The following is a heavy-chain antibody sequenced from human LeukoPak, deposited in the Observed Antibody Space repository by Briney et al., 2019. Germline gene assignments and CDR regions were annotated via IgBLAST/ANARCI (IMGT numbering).Heavy chain of an antibody. J-gene: IGHJ4*02. Sequence: SVRVSCKASGGTFSSYAISWVRQAPGQGLEWMGGIIPIFGTANYAQKFQGRVTITTDESTSTAYMELSSLRSEDTAVYYCARVGGYSSGWSCDYWGQGTLVTVSS. V-gene: IGHV1-69*05. CDR2: IIPIFGTA. CDR3: ARVGGYSSGWSCDY. D-gene: IGHD6-19*01. CDR1: GGTFSSYA.